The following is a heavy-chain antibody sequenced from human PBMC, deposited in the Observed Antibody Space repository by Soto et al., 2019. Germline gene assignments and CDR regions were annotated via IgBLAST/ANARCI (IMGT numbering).Heavy chain of an antibody. CDR3: ARDSRDGYNCFDY. D-gene: IGHD5-12*01. CDR1: GFTFSSYA. V-gene: IGHV3-30-3*01. CDR2: ISYDGSNK. J-gene: IGHJ4*02. Sequence: PGGSLRLSCAASGFTFSSYAMHWVRQAPGKGLEWVAVISYDGSNKYYADSVKGRFTISRDNSKNTLYLQMNSLRAEGTAVYYCARDSRDGYNCFDYWGQGTLVTVSS.